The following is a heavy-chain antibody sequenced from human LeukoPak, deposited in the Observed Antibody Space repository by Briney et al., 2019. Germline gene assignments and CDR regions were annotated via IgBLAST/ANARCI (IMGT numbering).Heavy chain of an antibody. CDR3: AKDMFAADTWPYYSDY. CDR1: GFTFDDYA. J-gene: IGHJ4*02. V-gene: IGHV3-9*01. Sequence: GGSLRLSCAASGFTFDDYAMHWVRQAPGKGLEWVSGISWNSGSIGYADSVKGRFTISRDNAKNSLYLQMNSLRAEDTALYYCAKDMFAADTWPYYSDYWGQGTLVTVSS. CDR2: ISWNSGSI. D-gene: IGHD3-16*01.